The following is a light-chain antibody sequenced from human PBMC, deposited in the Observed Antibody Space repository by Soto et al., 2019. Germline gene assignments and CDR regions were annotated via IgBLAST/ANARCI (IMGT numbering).Light chain of an antibody. CDR1: HSLLHSNGYNY. CDR2: LGS. CDR3: MQPLQSWT. Sequence: VVMTQSPLSLPVTPGEPASISCRSSHSLLHSNGYNYLDWYLQKPGQSPQLLIYLGSNRASGVPDRFSGSGSGTDFTLKISRVEAEDVGVYYCMQPLQSWTFGQGTKVDNK. V-gene: IGKV2-28*01. J-gene: IGKJ1*01.